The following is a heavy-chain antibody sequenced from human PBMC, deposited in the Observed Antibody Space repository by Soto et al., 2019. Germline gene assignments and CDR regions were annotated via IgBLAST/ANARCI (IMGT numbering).Heavy chain of an antibody. CDR1: GYTFTSYG. CDR3: ARGGTPGFSYYGMDV. CDR2: ISAYNGNT. J-gene: IGHJ6*02. Sequence: ASVKFSCKSSGYTFTSYGISWVRQAPGQGLEWMGWISAYNGNTNYAQKLQGRVTMTTDTSTSTAYMELRSLRSDDTAVYYCARGGTPGFSYYGMDVWGQGTTVTVSS. D-gene: IGHD3-16*01. V-gene: IGHV1-18*04.